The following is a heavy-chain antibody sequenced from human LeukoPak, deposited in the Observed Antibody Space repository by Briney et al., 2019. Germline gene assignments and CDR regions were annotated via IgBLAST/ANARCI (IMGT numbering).Heavy chain of an antibody. CDR2: ISGSGGST. J-gene: IGHJ6*02. D-gene: IGHD2-2*01. CDR3: AKGGYQLLSYYYYGMDV. CDR1: GFTFSSYA. V-gene: IGHV3-23*01. Sequence: GGSLRLSCAASGFTFSSYAMSWGRQAPGKGLEWVSAISGSGGSTYYADSVKGRFTISRDNSKNTLYLQMNSLRAEDTAVYYCAKGGYQLLSYYYYGMDVWGQGTTFNVSS.